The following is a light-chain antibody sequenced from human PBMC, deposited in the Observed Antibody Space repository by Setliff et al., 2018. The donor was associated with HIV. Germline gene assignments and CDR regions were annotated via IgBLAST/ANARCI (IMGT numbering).Light chain of an antibody. J-gene: IGLJ3*02. Sequence: QSVLTQPPSVSAAPGQKVTISCSGISSNIGNNYVSWYQQLPGTAPRLLIYDNNERPSGIPDLFSGSKSGTSATLDITGLQTGDEADYYCGTWDSSLTVRVFGGGTKVTVL. CDR3: GTWDSSLTVRV. CDR2: DNN. V-gene: IGLV1-51*01. CDR1: SSNIGNNY.